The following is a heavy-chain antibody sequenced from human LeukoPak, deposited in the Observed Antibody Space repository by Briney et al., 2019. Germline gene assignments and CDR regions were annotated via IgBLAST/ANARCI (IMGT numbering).Heavy chain of an antibody. CDR1: GGSISSSSYY. V-gene: IGHV4-39*07. J-gene: IGHJ4*02. CDR3: ARRPCYDSTPNLAYFDY. Sequence: PSETLSLTCTVSGGSISSSSYYWGWIRQPPGKGLEWIGSIYYSGSTYYNPSLKSRVTISVDTSKNQFSLKLSSVTAADTAVYYCARRPCYDSTPNLAYFDYWGQGTLVTVSS. D-gene: IGHD3-22*01. CDR2: IYYSGST.